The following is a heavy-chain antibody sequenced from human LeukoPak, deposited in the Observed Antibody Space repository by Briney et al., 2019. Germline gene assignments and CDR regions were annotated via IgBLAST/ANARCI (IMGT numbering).Heavy chain of an antibody. V-gene: IGHV1-2*02. Sequence: ASVKVSCKASGYTFTGYYMHWVRQAPGQGLEWMGWINPNGGGTNYAQKFQGRVTMTRDTSISTAYMELSRLRSDDTAVYYCARRAPGYCSSTSCYPGDYWGQGTLVTVSS. CDR1: GYTFTGYY. CDR3: ARRAPGYCSSTSCYPGDY. CDR2: INPNGGGT. J-gene: IGHJ4*02. D-gene: IGHD2-2*03.